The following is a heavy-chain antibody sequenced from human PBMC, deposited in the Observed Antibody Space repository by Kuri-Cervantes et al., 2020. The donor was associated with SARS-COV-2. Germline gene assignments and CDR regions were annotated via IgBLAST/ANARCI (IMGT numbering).Heavy chain of an antibody. CDR3: ARHRWFDP. V-gene: IGHV4-34*01. D-gene: IGHD1-14*01. CDR2: INHSGST. J-gene: IGHJ5*02. Sequence: GSLRLSCAVYGGSFSGYYWSWIRQPPGKGLEWIGEINHSGSTNYNPSLKSRVTITVDTSKNQFSLKLSSVTAADTAVYYCARHRWFDPWGQGTLVTVSS. CDR1: GGSFSGYY.